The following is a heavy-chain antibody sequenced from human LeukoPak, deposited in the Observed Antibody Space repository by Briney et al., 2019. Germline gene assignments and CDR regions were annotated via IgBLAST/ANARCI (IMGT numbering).Heavy chain of an antibody. CDR3: TQPPCSGGSCYSGHFDY. V-gene: IGHV3-23*01. J-gene: IGHJ4*02. CDR2: ISGSGGST. Sequence: GGSLRLSCAASGFTFSSYAMNWVRQAPGKGLEWVSTISGSGGSTYYADSVKGRFTISRDNSNQVLFLQMSSLGVEDTAVYYCTQPPCSGGSCYSGHFDYWGQGTLVTVSS. D-gene: IGHD2-15*01. CDR1: GFTFSSYA.